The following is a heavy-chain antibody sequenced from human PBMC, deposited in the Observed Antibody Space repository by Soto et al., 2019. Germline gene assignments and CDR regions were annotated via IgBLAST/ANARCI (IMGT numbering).Heavy chain of an antibody. Sequence: QITLKESGPTLEKPTQTLTLTCTISEFSLSTSGVGVGWIRQPPGKALEWLALIYWDDDKRYSPSLKSRLTITKDTSKNQVVLTMTNMDPVDTATYYCAHYGGQWLGWHYWGQGTLVTVSS. J-gene: IGHJ4*02. CDR1: EFSLSTSGVG. D-gene: IGHD6-19*01. CDR3: AHYGGQWLGWHY. V-gene: IGHV2-5*02. CDR2: IYWDDDK.